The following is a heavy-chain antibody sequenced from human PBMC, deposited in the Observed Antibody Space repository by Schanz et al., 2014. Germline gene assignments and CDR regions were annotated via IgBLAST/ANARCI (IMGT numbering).Heavy chain of an antibody. CDR3: AGATYSSSWYGGSEYFQH. J-gene: IGHJ1*01. D-gene: IGHD6-13*01. V-gene: IGHV1-18*04. Sequence: QVQLVQSGAEVKKPGASVKVSCKASGYTFSSYGITWVRQAPGQGLEWMGWISAHNGNTNYAQKLQGRVSMTTDTSTNTAYMELRSLRSDDTAVYYCAGATYSSSWYGGSEYFQHWGQGTLVTVSS. CDR2: ISAHNGNT. CDR1: GYTFSSYG.